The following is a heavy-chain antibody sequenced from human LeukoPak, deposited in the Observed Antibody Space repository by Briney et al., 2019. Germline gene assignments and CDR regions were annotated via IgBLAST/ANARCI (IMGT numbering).Heavy chain of an antibody. CDR1: GGSISSYY. V-gene: IGHV4-59*01. D-gene: IGHD5-12*01. CDR2: IYYSGST. J-gene: IGHJ4*02. Sequence: PSETLSLTCTVSGGSISSYYWSWIRQPPGKGLEWIGYIYYSGSTNYNPSLKSRVAISVDTSKNQFSLKLSSVTATDTAVYYCARRSGYDSLDYWGQGTLVTVSS. CDR3: ARRSGYDSLDY.